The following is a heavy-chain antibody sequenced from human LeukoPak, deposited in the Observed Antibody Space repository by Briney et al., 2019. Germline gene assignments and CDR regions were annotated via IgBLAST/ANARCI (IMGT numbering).Heavy chain of an antibody. J-gene: IGHJ4*02. D-gene: IGHD5-12*01. CDR1: GGSISSSSYY. CDR2: IYYSGST. Sequence: SETLSLTCTVSGGSISSSSYYWGWIRQPPGKGLEWIGSIYYSGSTYYNPSLKSRVTISVDTSKNQFSLKLSSVTAADTAVYYCACDPKWLGTFYWGQGTLVTVSS. V-gene: IGHV4-39*07. CDR3: ACDPKWLGTFY.